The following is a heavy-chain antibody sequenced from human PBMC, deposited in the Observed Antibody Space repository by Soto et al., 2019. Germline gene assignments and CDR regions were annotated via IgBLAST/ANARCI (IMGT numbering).Heavy chain of an antibody. V-gene: IGHV5-10-1*01. Sequence: GESLKICCKGSGYSFTSYWISWVRQMPGKGLEWMGRIDPSDSYTNYSPSFQGHVTISADKSISTAYLQWSSLKASDTAMYYCARHTTYYYGSGSSSPYYSGMDVWGHGTTVTVS. D-gene: IGHD3-10*01. CDR2: IDPSDSYT. J-gene: IGHJ6*02. CDR1: GYSFTSYW. CDR3: ARHTTYYYGSGSSSPYYSGMDV.